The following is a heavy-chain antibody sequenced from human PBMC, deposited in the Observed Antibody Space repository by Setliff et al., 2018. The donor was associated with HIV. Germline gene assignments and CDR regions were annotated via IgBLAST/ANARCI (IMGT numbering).Heavy chain of an antibody. J-gene: IGHJ6*03. CDR1: DDPISSYY. V-gene: IGHV4-4*07. CDR3: ALTGHRLLRGYMDV. Sequence: ASETLSLTCYVTDDPISSYYWSWVRQTAGKGLEWIGRLYVSGDTNYNPSLKSRVTMSLDTSKKHFSLNLKSVTAADTAVYYCALTGHRLLRGYMDVWGKGTTVSV. CDR2: LYVSGDT. D-gene: IGHD2-15*01.